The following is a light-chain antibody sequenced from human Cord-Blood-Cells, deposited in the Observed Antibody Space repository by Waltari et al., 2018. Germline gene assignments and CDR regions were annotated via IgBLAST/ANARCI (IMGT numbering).Light chain of an antibody. V-gene: IGLV2-14*01. CDR3: SSYTSSSTYVV. Sequence: QSALTQPASVSGSPGQSITISCTGTSSDVGGYNYVPWYQQPPGKAPKRIIYDVSNRPSGVSNRFSGSKSGNTASLTISGLQAEDEADYYCSSYTSSSTYVVFGGGTKLTVL. J-gene: IGLJ2*01. CDR1: SSDVGGYNY. CDR2: DVS.